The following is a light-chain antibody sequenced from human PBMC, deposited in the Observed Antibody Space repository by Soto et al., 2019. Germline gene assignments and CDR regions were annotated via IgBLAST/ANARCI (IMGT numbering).Light chain of an antibody. V-gene: IGLV7-46*01. J-gene: IGLJ2*01. CDR2: DTS. CDR3: LLSYSGARHVV. Sequence: QAVVTQEPSLTVSPGGTVTLTCGSSTGAVTSGHYPYWFQQKPGQAPRTLIYDTSNRHSWTPARFSGSLLGGKAALTLSGAQREDEAEYYGLLSYSGARHVVFGGGTKLTVL. CDR1: TGAVTSGHY.